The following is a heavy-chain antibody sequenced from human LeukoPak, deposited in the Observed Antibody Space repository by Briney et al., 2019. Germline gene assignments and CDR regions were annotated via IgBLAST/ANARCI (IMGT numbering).Heavy chain of an antibody. CDR1: GGTFSSYA. V-gene: IGHV1-69*05. Sequence: ASVKVSCKASGGTFSSYAISWVRQAPGQGLEWMGRIIPIFGTANYAQKFQGRVTITTDESTSTAYMELSSLRSEDTAVYYCARAFSGYGYGYVDYFDYWGQGTLVTVSS. D-gene: IGHD5-18*01. J-gene: IGHJ4*02. CDR3: ARAFSGYGYGYVDYFDY. CDR2: IIPIFGTA.